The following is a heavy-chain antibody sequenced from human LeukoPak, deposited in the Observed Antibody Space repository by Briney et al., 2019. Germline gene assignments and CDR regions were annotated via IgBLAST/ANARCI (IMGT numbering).Heavy chain of an antibody. CDR3: AREYFDSSGYFNY. CDR2: ISSSGSTI. CDR1: GFTVSSNY. D-gene: IGHD3-22*01. V-gene: IGHV3-11*01. Sequence: GGSLRLSCAASGFTVSSNYMSWIRQAPGKGLEWVSYISSSGSTIYYADSVKGRFTISRDNAKNSLYLQMNSLRAEDTAVYYCAREYFDSSGYFNYWGQGTLVTVSS. J-gene: IGHJ4*02.